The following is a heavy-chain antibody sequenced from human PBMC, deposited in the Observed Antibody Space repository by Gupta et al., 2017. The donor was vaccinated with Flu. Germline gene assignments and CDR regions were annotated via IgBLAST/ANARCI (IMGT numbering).Heavy chain of an antibody. V-gene: IGHV3-23*01. CDR1: A. CDR3: AKGRLGYTYYFDY. CDR2: ISGSGGST. Sequence: AMSWVRQAPGKGLEWVSAISGSGGSTYYADSVKGRFTISRDNSKNTLYLQMNSLRAEDTAVYYCAKGRLGYTYYFDYWGQGTLVTVSS. D-gene: IGHD3-16*02. J-gene: IGHJ4*02.